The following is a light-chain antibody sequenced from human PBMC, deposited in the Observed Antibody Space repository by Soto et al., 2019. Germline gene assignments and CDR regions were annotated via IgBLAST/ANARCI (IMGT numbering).Light chain of an antibody. CDR3: QQYYSYLGT. J-gene: IGKJ1*01. V-gene: IGKV1-8*01. CDR1: QGISSY. Sequence: AIRMTQSPSSFSASTGDRVTITCRASQGISSYLAWYQQKPGKAPKLLIYAASTLQSGVPSRFSGSGSGTDFTLTISCLQSEDCATYYCQQYYSYLGTFGQGTKVEIK. CDR2: AAS.